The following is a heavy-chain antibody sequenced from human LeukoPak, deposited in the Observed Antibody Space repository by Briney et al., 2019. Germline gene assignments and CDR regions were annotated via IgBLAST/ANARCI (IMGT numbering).Heavy chain of an antibody. CDR3: ATLSIMITFGGVSAWFDP. D-gene: IGHD3-16*01. J-gene: IGHJ5*02. CDR1: GGSISSGGYS. CDR2: IYHSGST. V-gene: IGHV4-30-2*01. Sequence: SETLSLTCAVSGGSISSGGYSWSWIRQPPGKGLEWIGYIYHSGSTYYDPSLKSRVTISVDRSKNQFSLKLSSVTAADTAVYYCATLSIMITFGGVSAWFDPWGQGTLVTVSS.